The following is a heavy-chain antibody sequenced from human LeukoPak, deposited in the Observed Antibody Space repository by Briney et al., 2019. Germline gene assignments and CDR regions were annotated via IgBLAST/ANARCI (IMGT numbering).Heavy chain of an antibody. CDR3: ARQNHYYYYMDV. Sequence: HGESLNISCKTSGYVFIRHWIGWVRQVPGKGLEWMGIIHPEDSFARYNPAFEGQVTLTVDDFDSIAYLQLSSLRASDTAIYYCARQNHYYYYMDVWGRGTTVLVSS. CDR2: IHPEDSFA. J-gene: IGHJ6*03. V-gene: IGHV5-51*01. CDR1: GYVFIRHW.